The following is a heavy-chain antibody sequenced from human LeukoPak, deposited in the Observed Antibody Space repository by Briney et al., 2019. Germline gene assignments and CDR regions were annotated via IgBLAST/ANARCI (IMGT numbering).Heavy chain of an antibody. V-gene: IGHV4-59*01. D-gene: IGHD3-22*01. CDR1: GGSISSYY. CDR3: ARGMYYYDSSGYGENAFDI. CDR2: IYYSGST. J-gene: IGHJ3*02. Sequence: PSETLSLTCTVSGGSISSYYWSWLRQPPGKGLEWIGYIYYSGSTNYNPSLKSRVTISVDTSKNQFSLKLSSVTAADTAVYYCARGMYYYDSSGYGENAFDIWGQGTMVTVSS.